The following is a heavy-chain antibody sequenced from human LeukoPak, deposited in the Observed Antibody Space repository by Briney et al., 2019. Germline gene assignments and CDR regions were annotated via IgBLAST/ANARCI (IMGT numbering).Heavy chain of an antibody. CDR1: GGSFSGYY. J-gene: IGHJ4*02. CDR3: ARVPGVRFLEWLSYFDY. Sequence: SETLSLTCAVYGGSFSGYYWSWIRQPPGKGLEWIGEINHSGSTNYNPSLKSRVTISVDTSKNQFSLKLSSVTAADTAVYYCARVPGVRFLEWLSYFDYWGQGTLVTVSS. D-gene: IGHD3-3*01. V-gene: IGHV4-34*01. CDR2: INHSGST.